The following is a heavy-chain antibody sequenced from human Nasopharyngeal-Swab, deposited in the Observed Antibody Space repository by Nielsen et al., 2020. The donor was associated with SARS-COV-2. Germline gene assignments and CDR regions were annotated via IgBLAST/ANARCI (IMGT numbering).Heavy chain of an antibody. CDR2: ISSSSSTI. Sequence: GESLKISCAASGSTFSSYSMNWVRQAPGKGLEWVSYISSSSSTIYYADSVKGRFTISRDNAKNSLYLQMNSLRAEDTAVYYCARDVVVETYYYYYMDVWGKGTTVTVSS. D-gene: IGHD2-2*01. V-gene: IGHV3-48*01. CDR3: ARDVVVETYYYYYMDV. J-gene: IGHJ6*03. CDR1: GSTFSSYS.